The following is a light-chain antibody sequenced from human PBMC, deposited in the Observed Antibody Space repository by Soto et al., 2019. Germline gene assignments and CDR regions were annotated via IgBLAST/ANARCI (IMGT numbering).Light chain of an antibody. J-gene: IGLJ3*02. Sequence: QSVLTQPASVSGSPGQSITISCTGTSSDVGSYNLVSWYQQHPGKAPKLMIYEGSKRPSGVSNRFSGSKSGNTASLTISGLQAEDEADYYCCSYVGSRVFGGGTQLTVL. CDR3: CSYVGSRV. V-gene: IGLV2-23*01. CDR1: SSDVGSYNL. CDR2: EGS.